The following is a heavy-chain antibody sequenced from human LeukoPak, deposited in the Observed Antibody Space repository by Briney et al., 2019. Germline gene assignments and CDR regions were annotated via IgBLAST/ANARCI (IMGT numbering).Heavy chain of an antibody. D-gene: IGHD3-22*01. J-gene: IGHJ1*01. CDR2: IYYSGST. V-gene: IGHV4-39*02. Sequence: KPSETLSLTCTTSSGSISSSSYYWGWIRQPPGKGLEWIADIYYSGSTYYNPSLKSRVSISIDTSNNHFSLRLSSVTAADTALYYCARRRYYDSTGYLDWGQGTLVTVSS. CDR1: SGSISSSSYY. CDR3: ARRRYYDSTGYLD.